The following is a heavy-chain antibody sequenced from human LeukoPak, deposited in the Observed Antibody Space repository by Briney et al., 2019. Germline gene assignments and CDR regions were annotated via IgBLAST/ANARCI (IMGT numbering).Heavy chain of an antibody. CDR1: GGSISSGSYY. Sequence: SETLSLTCTVSGGSISSGSYYWNRIRQPAGKGLEWIGRIYTSGNTNYNPSLKSRVTISVDTSKNQFSLKLSSVTAADTAVYYCATSPVTTWWFDPWGQGTLVTVSS. CDR3: ATSPVTTWWFDP. V-gene: IGHV4-61*02. CDR2: IYTSGNT. J-gene: IGHJ5*02. D-gene: IGHD4-17*01.